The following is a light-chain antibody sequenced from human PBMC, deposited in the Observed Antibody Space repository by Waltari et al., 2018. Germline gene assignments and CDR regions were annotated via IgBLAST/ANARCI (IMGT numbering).Light chain of an antibody. CDR1: QNVYTN. CDR3: QQYNTWPPLT. CDR2: DAS. Sequence: EIVMTQSPATLSLSPGESATLSCRASQNVYTNLAWYQHKSGQAPRLLISDASARATGVPSRFRGSGSGTEFTLTISSLQSDDVAIYFCQQYNTWPPLTFGGGTRVDSK. V-gene: IGKV3-15*01. J-gene: IGKJ4*01.